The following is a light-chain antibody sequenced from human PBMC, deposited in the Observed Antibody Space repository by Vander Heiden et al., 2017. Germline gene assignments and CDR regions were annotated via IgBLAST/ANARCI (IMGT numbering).Light chain of an antibody. CDR1: SSDVGGYTY. CDR3: SSYTSSSTLVV. V-gene: IGLV2-14*01. Sequence: QSALTQPAPVSGSPGQSITISCTGTSSDVGGYTYVSWYQQHPGKAPKLMIYEVSDRPSGVSNRFSGSKSGSTASLTISGLQAEDEADYYCSSYTSSSTLVVFGTGTKVTVL. CDR2: EVS. J-gene: IGLJ1*01.